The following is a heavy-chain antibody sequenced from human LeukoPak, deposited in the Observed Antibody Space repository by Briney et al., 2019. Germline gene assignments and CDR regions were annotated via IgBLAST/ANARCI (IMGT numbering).Heavy chain of an antibody. J-gene: IGHJ4*02. CDR3: AKDRVTIFGVAGTYDY. V-gene: IGHV3-9*01. CDR1: GFTFDDYA. Sequence: PGGSLRLSCAASGFTFDDYAMHWVRQAPGKGLEWVSGISWNSGSIGYADSVKGRFTISRDNSKNTLYLQMNSLRAEDTAVYYCAKDRVTIFGVAGTYDYWGQGTLVTVSS. CDR2: ISWNSGSI. D-gene: IGHD3-3*01.